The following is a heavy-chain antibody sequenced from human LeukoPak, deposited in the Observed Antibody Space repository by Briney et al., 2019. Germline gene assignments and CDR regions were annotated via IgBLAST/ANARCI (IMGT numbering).Heavy chain of an antibody. J-gene: IGHJ4*02. D-gene: IGHD5-18*01. CDR3: ARDSLGDTAMVTDY. V-gene: IGHV1-46*01. Sequence: ASVKVSCKASGYTFISHYMHWVRQAPGQGLGWMGIINPSGGSISYAQKFQGRVTMTRDTSTTTVYMELSSLRSEDTAVYYCARDSLGDTAMVTDYWGQGTLVTVSS. CDR2: INPSGGSI. CDR1: GYTFISHY.